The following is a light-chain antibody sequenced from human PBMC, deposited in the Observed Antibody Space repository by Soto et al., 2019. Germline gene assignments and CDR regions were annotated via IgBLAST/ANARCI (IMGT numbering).Light chain of an antibody. Sequence: EIVLTQSPGTLSLSPGERVTLSCRASQSVSSSYLAWYQQKPGQAPRLLIYGASSRATGIPDRFSGSGSGTDFTLTISRLEAEDSEVYYCQQYTSSPWTFGQGTKVEIK. CDR3: QQYTSSPWT. CDR2: GAS. J-gene: IGKJ1*01. V-gene: IGKV3-20*01. CDR1: QSVSSSY.